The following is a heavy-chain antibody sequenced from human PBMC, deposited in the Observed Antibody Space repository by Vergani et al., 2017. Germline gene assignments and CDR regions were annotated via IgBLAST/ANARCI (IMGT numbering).Heavy chain of an antibody. CDR1: GYSITSGYY. V-gene: IGHV4-38-2*01. J-gene: IGHJ5*02. CDR2: IYHTGSA. CDR3: VRTVALXFGETKDGGWFDP. D-gene: IGHD3-10*01. Sequence: QVQLLESGPGLLKPSETLSLTCSVSGYSITSGYYWGWIRQPPGRGLEWIGSIYHTGSAYYNPSLKSRVTLSVDPSMNQVSLKLNSVTAADTAVYYCVRTVALXFGETKDGGWFDPWGQGTLVTVTS.